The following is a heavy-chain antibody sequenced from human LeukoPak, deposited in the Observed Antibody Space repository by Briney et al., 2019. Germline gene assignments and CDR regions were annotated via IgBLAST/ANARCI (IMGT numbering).Heavy chain of an antibody. Sequence: GGSLRLSCAASGFTFSSYGMHWVRQAPGKGLEWVAVIWYDGSSKYYADSVKGRFTISRDNSKNTLYLQMNSLRAEDTAVYYCARASASAGSWAPYFDYWGQGTLVTVSS. J-gene: IGHJ4*02. CDR2: IWYDGSSK. CDR3: ARASASAGSWAPYFDY. D-gene: IGHD6-13*01. CDR1: GFTFSSYG. V-gene: IGHV3-33*01.